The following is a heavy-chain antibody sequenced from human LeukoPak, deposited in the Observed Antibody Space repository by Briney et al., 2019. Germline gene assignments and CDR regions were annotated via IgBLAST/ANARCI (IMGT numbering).Heavy chain of an antibody. CDR3: AKRGVVIRVILVGFHKEAYYFDS. V-gene: IGHV3-23*01. D-gene: IGHD3-22*01. CDR1: GITLSNYG. Sequence: PGESLTLSCAVSGITLSNYGMSWVRQAPGKGLEWVSGISGSGGNTYYAASVKGRFTISRDNSKNTLYLQMNSLRAEDTAVYFCAKRGVVIRVILVGFHKEAYYFDSWGQGALVTVSS. CDR2: ISGSGGNT. J-gene: IGHJ4*02.